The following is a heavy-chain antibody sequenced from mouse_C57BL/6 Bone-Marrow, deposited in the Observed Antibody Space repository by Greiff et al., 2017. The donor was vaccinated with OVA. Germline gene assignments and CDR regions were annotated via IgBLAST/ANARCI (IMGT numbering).Heavy chain of an antibody. D-gene: IGHD4-1*01. CDR3: ARQLGPFDY. J-gene: IGHJ2*01. CDR2: ISSGGSYT. Sequence: EVMLVESGGDLVKPGGSLKLSCAASGFTFSSYGMSWVRQTPDKRLEWVATISSGGSYTYYSDSVKGRFTISRDNAKNTLYLQMSSLKSEDTAMYYCARQLGPFDYWGQGTTLTVSS. V-gene: IGHV5-6*01. CDR1: GFTFSSYG.